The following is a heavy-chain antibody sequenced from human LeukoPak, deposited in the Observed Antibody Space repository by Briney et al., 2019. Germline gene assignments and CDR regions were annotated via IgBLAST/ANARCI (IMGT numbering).Heavy chain of an antibody. J-gene: IGHJ4*02. CDR3: ARTPGYSSSWYGYFDY. CDR2: IIPIFGTA. V-gene: IGHV1-69*05. Sequence: SVTVSLKASGGTFSIYAISWVRQAPGQGLEWMGGIIPIFGTANYAQKFQGRVTITTDESTSTAYMELSSLRSEDTAVYYCARTPGYSSSWYGYFDYWGQGTLVTVSS. CDR1: GGTFSIYA. D-gene: IGHD6-13*01.